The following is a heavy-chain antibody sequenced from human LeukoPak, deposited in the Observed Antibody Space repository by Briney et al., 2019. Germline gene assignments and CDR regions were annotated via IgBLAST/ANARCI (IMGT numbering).Heavy chain of an antibody. Sequence: PGGSLRLSCAASGFTFSSYAMSWVRQAPGKGLEWVSAISGSISYIYYADSVKGRFTISRDNAKNSLYLQMNSLRAEDTAVYYCAKCRDGYNLDAFDIWGQGTMVTVSS. V-gene: IGHV3-21*01. CDR1: GFTFSSYA. CDR3: AKCRDGYNLDAFDI. CDR2: ISGSISYI. D-gene: IGHD5-24*01. J-gene: IGHJ3*02.